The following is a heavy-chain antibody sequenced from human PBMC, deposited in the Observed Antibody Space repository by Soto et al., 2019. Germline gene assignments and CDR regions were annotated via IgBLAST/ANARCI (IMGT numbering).Heavy chain of an antibody. CDR3: AREGHYDGYDFDH. J-gene: IGHJ4*02. D-gene: IGHD3-22*01. CDR1: GFTFNSYN. V-gene: IGHV3-48*01. Sequence: GGSLRLSCSASGFTFNSYNINWVRQAPGKGLEWVSYITTRSHTIYYADSVKGRFTISRDNAKNSLYLQMNSLRAEDTAVYYCAREGHYDGYDFDHWGQGTLVTVSS. CDR2: ITTRSHTI.